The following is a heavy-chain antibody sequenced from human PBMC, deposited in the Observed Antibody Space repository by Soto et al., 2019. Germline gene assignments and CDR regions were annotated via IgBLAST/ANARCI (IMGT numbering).Heavy chain of an antibody. CDR1: GFTFSSYS. CDR2: ISSSSSYI. D-gene: IGHD6-19*01. V-gene: IGHV3-21*01. J-gene: IGHJ6*02. CDR3: ARDGLSVAGKTYYYYGMDV. Sequence: KTGGSLRLSCAASGFTFSSYSMNWVRQAPGKGLEWVSSISSSSSYIYYADSVKGRFTISRDNAKNSLYLQMNSLRAEDTAVYYCARDGLSVAGKTYYYYGMDVWGQGTTVTVSS.